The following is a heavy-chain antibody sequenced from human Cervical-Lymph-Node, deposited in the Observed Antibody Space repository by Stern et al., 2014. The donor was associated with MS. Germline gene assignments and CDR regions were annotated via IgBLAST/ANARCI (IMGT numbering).Heavy chain of an antibody. V-gene: IGHV1-2*06. CDR2: INPNSVAT. J-gene: IGHJ4*02. Sequence: QLVRSGAEVKKPGASLKVSCKASGYTFTGYYIHWVRQAPGQGREWMGRINPNSVATNSAHKFQGRVTMTRDTSITTAYMDLTRLTSDDTAVYYCARDSVVEDLDYWGQGTLVTVSS. CDR3: ARDSVVEDLDY. D-gene: IGHD2-21*01. CDR1: GYTFTGYY.